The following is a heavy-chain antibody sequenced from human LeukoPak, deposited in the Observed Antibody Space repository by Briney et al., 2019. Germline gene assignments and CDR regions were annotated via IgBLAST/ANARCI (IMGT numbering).Heavy chain of an antibody. CDR2: INSGASSE. D-gene: IGHD2-8*02. V-gene: IGHV3-48*03. Sequence: PGGSLRLSCTASGFIFSNFEMNWVRQSPGKGQQWVAYINSGASSEYYADSVKGRFTISRDNAKNSLYLQMNSLGVQDTAIYYCARVICTGGSCFQNDYWGQGTLVTVSS. J-gene: IGHJ4*02. CDR3: ARVICTGGSCFQNDY. CDR1: GFIFSNFE.